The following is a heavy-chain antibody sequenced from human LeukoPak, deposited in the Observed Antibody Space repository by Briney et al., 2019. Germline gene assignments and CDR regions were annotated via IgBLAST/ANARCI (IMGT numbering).Heavy chain of an antibody. CDR2: IIPIFGTA. D-gene: IGHD5-24*01. V-gene: IGHV1-69*05. CDR1: GGTFSSYA. Sequence: SVKVSCKASGGTFSSYAISWVRQAPGQGLEWMGRIIPIFGTANYAQKFQGRVTITTDESTSTAYMELSSLRSEDTAVYYCAVRTEEGDGPPWVAFDIWGQGTMVTVSS. CDR3: AVRTEEGDGPPWVAFDI. J-gene: IGHJ3*02.